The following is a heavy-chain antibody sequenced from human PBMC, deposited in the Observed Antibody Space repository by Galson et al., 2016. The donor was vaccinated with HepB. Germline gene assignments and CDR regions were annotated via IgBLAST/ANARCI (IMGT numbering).Heavy chain of an antibody. CDR1: GFSFTSVW. CDR3: TTDPPGPYYYETSGYYRTSDY. V-gene: IGHV3-15*01. J-gene: IGHJ4*02. Sequence: SLRLSCAGSGFSFTSVWMSWVRQAPGKGLEWVGRIKSVIDGETKDYTKPVRGRFAITRDDTKSTLYLQMNSLKIEDTAIYYCTTDPPGPYYYETSGYYRTSDYWGQGTLVTVSS. CDR2: IKSVIDGETK. D-gene: IGHD3-22*01.